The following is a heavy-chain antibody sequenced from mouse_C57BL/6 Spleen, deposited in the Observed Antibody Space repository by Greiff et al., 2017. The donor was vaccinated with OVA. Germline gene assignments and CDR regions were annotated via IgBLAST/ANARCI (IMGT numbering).Heavy chain of an antibody. D-gene: IGHD2-4*01. V-gene: IGHV5-17*01. CDR2: ISSGSSTI. J-gene: IGHJ3*01. CDR1: GFTFSDYG. CDR3: ARNYDYDRFAY. Sequence: EVHLVESGGGLVKPGGFLKLSCAASGFTFSDYGMPWVRQAPEEGLEWVASISSGSSTIYYADTVKGRFTISRDNAKNTLFLQITSVRSEDTAMYYCARNYDYDRFAYWGQGTLVTVSA.